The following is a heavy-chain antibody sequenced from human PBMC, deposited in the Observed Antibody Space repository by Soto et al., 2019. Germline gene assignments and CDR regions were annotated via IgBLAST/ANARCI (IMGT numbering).Heavy chain of an antibody. J-gene: IGHJ4*02. CDR3: TRGGTSATYWGLFDY. D-gene: IGHD7-27*01. V-gene: IGHV3-74*01. CDR2: INGDGSTT. Sequence: GGSLRLSCAASGFTFSNYWTHWVRQAPGKGLVWVSRINGDGSTTTYADFVKGRFTISRDNAKNTLYLQMDSLGADDTAVYYCTRGGTSATYWGLFDYWGQGALVTVSS. CDR1: GFTFSNYW.